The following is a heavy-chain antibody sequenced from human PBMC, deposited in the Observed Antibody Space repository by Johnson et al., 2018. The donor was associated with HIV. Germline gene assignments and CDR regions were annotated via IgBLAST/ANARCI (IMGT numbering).Heavy chain of an antibody. CDR2: ISSSGSTI. D-gene: IGHD2-21*02. V-gene: IGHV3-11*04. CDR3: AKDKAVVTALYDAFDI. J-gene: IGHJ3*02. CDR1: GFTFSDYY. Sequence: QVQLVESGGGLVKPGGSLRLSCAASGFTFSDYYMSWIRQAPGKGLEWVSYISSSGSTIYYAESVKGRFTISRDNSKNTLYLQMNSLRAEDTAVYYCAKDKAVVTALYDAFDIWGQGAMVTVSS.